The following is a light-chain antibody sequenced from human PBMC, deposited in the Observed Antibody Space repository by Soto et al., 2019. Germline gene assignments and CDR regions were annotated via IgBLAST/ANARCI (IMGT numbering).Light chain of an antibody. CDR1: QSVSSSY. V-gene: IGKV3-20*01. CDR3: QQYGSSPIT. CDR2: GAS. Sequence: EIVLTQSPGTLSLSPGERATLSCRASQSVSSSYLAWYQQKPGQAPRLLIYGASSRATGIPDRFSGSGSGTDLTLTISRLEPEDLAVYYCQQYGSSPITFGGGTKVEIK. J-gene: IGKJ4*01.